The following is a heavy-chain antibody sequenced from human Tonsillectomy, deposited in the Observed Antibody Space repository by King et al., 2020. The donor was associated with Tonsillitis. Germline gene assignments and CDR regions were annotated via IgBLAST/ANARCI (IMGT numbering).Heavy chain of an antibody. Sequence: VQLVESGGGVVQPGGSLRLSCAASGFTFSNYGMNWVRQAPGKGLEWVAFIRYDGTNEYYADSVKGRFTISRDNSKNTLYLQMNSLRAEDTAVYYCDRSDILTSYRPKYYYYGMDVWGQGTTVTVSS. CDR3: DRSDILTSYRPKYYYYGMDV. D-gene: IGHD3-9*01. CDR2: IRYDGTNE. J-gene: IGHJ6*02. CDR1: GFTFSNYG. V-gene: IGHV3-30*02.